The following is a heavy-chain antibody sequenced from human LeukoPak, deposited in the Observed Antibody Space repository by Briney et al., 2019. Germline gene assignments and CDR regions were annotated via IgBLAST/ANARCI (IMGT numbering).Heavy chain of an antibody. V-gene: IGHV4-39*01. Sequence: PSETLSLTCTVSGGSIDSNNFCWGWIRQPPGKGLEWIGTIYSTGNTYYNPSLKTRVSISIDTSKSQFSLNLRSVTAADTALYYCARLGPYSSGLYRYCDLWGRGTLVSVSS. J-gene: IGHJ2*01. D-gene: IGHD6-25*01. CDR3: ARLGPYSSGLYRYCDL. CDR1: GGSIDSNNFC. CDR2: IYSTGNT.